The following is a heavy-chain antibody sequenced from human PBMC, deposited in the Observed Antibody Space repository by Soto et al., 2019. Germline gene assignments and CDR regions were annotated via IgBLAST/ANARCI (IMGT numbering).Heavy chain of an antibody. J-gene: IGHJ6*02. V-gene: IGHV1-3*01. Sequence: GASVKVSCKASGYTFTSYAMHWVRQAPGQRLEWMGWINAGNGNTKYSQKFQGRVTITRDTSASTAYMELSSLRSEDTAVYYCARGFLVPAAVPASGMDVWGQGTTVTVSS. CDR3: ARGFLVPAAVPASGMDV. CDR2: INAGNGNT. D-gene: IGHD2-2*01. CDR1: GYTFTSYA.